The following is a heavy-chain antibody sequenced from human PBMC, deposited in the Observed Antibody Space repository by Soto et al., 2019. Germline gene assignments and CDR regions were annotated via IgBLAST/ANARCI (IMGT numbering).Heavy chain of an antibody. V-gene: IGHV1-3*01. Sequence: QVPLVQSGAEVKKPGASVKVSCKASGYTFTSYAMHWVRQAPGQRLEWMGWINAGNGNTKYSQKFQGRVTITRDTSASTAYMELSSLRSEDTAVYYCARGRQGCSGGSCYFDYWGQGTLVTVSS. CDR2: INAGNGNT. CDR1: GYTFTSYA. J-gene: IGHJ4*02. D-gene: IGHD2-15*01. CDR3: ARGRQGCSGGSCYFDY.